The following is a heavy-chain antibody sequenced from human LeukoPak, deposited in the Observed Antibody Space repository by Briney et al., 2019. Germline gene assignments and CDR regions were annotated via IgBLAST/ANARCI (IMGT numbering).Heavy chain of an antibody. V-gene: IGHV1-46*01. D-gene: IGHD1-26*01. Sequence: ASVKVSCKASGYTFTSYYMHWVRQAPGQGLEWMGIINPSGGSTSYAQKFQGRVTMTRDASTSTVYMELSSLRSEDTAVYYCARERVGATQELGYYYYGMDVWGQGTTVTVSS. CDR2: INPSGGST. CDR1: GYTFTSYY. J-gene: IGHJ6*02. CDR3: ARERVGATQELGYYYYGMDV.